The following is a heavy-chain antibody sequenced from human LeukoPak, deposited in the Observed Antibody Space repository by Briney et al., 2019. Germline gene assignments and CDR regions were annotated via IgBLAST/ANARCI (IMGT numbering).Heavy chain of an antibody. J-gene: IGHJ6*03. CDR1: GYRFTSYW. D-gene: IGHD6-13*01. CDR3: ARQRRGWAAAVQGDYYYYMDV. Sequence: GESLKISCKGSGYRFTSYWIGWVRQMPGKGLEWMGIIYPSDSDTRYSPSFQGQVTISADKSISTAYLQWSSLKASDTAMYYCARQRRGWAAAVQGDYYYYMDVWGKGTTVTVSS. V-gene: IGHV5-51*01. CDR2: IYPSDSDT.